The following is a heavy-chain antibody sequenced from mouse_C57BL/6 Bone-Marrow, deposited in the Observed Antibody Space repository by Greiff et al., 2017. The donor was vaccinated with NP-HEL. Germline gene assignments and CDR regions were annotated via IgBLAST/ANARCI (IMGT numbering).Heavy chain of an antibody. CDR2: IYPRSGNT. D-gene: IGHD2-10*02. J-gene: IGHJ4*01. V-gene: IGHV1-81*01. Sequence: VKLMESGAELARPGASVKLSCKASGYTFTSYGISWVKQSTGQGLEWIGEIYPRSGNTYYNEKFKGKATLTADKSSSTAYRELRSLTSEDSAVYFCATGYGNYDAMDYWGQGTSVTVSS. CDR3: ATGYGNYDAMDY. CDR1: GYTFTSYG.